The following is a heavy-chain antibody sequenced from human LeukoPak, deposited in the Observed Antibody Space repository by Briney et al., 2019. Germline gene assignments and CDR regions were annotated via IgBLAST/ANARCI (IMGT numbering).Heavy chain of an antibody. CDR3: ARDGSSGYYYSDAFDI. V-gene: IGHV1-18*01. J-gene: IGHJ3*02. CDR1: GYTFTSYG. CDR2: ISAYNGNT. D-gene: IGHD3-22*01. Sequence: VASVKVSCKASGYTFTSYGISWVRQAPGQGLEWMGWISAYNGNTNYAQKLQGRVTMTTDTSTSTAYMELRSLRSDDTAVYYCARDGSSGYYYSDAFDIWGQGTMVTVSS.